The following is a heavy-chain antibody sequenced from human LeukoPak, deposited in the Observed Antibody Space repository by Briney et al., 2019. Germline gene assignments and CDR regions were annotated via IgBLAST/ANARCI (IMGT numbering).Heavy chain of an antibody. CDR2: IWYDGSNK. CDR3: AKDRLGDTASDYYYMDV. V-gene: IGHV3-33*06. J-gene: IGHJ6*03. CDR1: GFTFSSYG. D-gene: IGHD5-18*01. Sequence: PGRSLRLSCAASGFTFSSYGMHWVRQAPGKGLEWVADIWYDGSNKYYADSVKGRFTISRDNSKNTLYLQMNSLRAEDTAVYYCAKDRLGDTASDYYYMDVWGKGTTVTVSS.